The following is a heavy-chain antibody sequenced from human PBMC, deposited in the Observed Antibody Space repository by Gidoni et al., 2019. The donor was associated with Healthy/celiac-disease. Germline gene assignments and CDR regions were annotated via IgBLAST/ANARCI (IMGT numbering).Heavy chain of an antibody. CDR2: ISSSSSYI. D-gene: IGHD6-13*01. Sequence: EVQLVESGGGLVKPGGSLRLSCAASGSTFSSYSMNWVRQAPGKGLEWVSSISSSSSYIYYADAVKGRFTVSRDNAKNSLYLQMNSLRAEDTAVYYCARDPGAAALYYFDYWGQGTLVTVSS. J-gene: IGHJ4*02. V-gene: IGHV3-21*01. CDR3: ARDPGAAALYYFDY. CDR1: GSTFSSYS.